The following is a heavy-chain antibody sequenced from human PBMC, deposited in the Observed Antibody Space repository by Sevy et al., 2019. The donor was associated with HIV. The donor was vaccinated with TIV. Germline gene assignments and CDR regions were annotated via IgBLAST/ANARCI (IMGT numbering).Heavy chain of an antibody. Sequence: GVSLRLSCAASGFAFYDYSMSWIRQAPGKGLEWVATLSFGCGKINYADSVKGRFTISRDNSKNSFYLQMDNLRVEDTALYYCAREGCTRPHDYWGQGTRATVSS. CDR3: AREGCTRPHDY. V-gene: IGHV3-23*01. CDR1: GFAFYDYS. D-gene: IGHD2-8*01. CDR2: LSFGCGKI. J-gene: IGHJ4*02.